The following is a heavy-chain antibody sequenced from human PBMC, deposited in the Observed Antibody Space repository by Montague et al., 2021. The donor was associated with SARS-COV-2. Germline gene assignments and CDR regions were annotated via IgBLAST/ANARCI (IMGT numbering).Heavy chain of an antibody. CDR1: GGSLSGFS. V-gene: IGHV4-34*01. D-gene: IGHD3-16*01. CDR3: ARLGEGVVMPPVLGLGPYYYYYYMDV. Sequence: SETLSLTCAVYGGSLSGFSWNWVRQPPGKGLEWIGEVNHSGGTKYSAALKSRVTISVDSSKNQFSLKLTSVTAPDTAVYYCARLGEGVVMPPVLGLGPYYYYYYMDVWGQGTTVSVSS. CDR2: VNHSGGT. J-gene: IGHJ6*02.